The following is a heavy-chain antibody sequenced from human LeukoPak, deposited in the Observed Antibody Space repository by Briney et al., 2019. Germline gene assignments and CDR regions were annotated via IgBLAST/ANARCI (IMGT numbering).Heavy chain of an antibody. V-gene: IGHV1-69*04. J-gene: IGHJ6*02. Sequence: SVKVSCKASGGTFSSYAISWVRQAPGQGLEWMGRIVPVVEITNYAQPFHDRVTITADKTTSTTYMELSSLRSEDTAVYFCASFAWLSRATYSFALDVWGQGTTVAVSS. CDR1: GGTFSSYA. CDR3: ASFAWLSRATYSFALDV. D-gene: IGHD3-9*01. CDR2: IVPVVEIT.